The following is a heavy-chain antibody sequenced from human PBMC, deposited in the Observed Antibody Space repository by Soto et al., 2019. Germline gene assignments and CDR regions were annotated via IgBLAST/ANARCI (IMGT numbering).Heavy chain of an antibody. D-gene: IGHD3-16*01. CDR1: GYTFTTYG. Sequence: QVQLVQSGPEVRKPGASVKVSCKASGYTFTTYGISWVRQAPGQGLEWMGWISGYNGHTKYAQKFQGRVTMTTDTSTSTVYMDLRSLRSDDTAVYYCEREGEMPYYYYGLDVLGQGTTVTVSS. CDR2: ISGYNGHT. V-gene: IGHV1-18*01. CDR3: EREGEMPYYYYGLDV. J-gene: IGHJ6*02.